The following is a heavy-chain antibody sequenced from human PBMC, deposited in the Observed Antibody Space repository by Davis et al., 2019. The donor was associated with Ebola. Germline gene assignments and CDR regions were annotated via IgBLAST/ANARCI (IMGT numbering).Heavy chain of an antibody. J-gene: IGHJ3*02. CDR3: ARAPNPYYYDSSGHKHDAFDI. D-gene: IGHD3-22*01. CDR2: INPNSGGT. Sequence: ASVKVSCKASGYTFTGYYMHWVRQAPGQGLEWMGWINPNSGGTNYAQKFQGWVTMTRDTSISTAYMELSRLRSDDTAVYYCARAPNPYYYDSSGHKHDAFDIWGQGTMVTVSS. CDR1: GYTFTGYY. V-gene: IGHV1-2*04.